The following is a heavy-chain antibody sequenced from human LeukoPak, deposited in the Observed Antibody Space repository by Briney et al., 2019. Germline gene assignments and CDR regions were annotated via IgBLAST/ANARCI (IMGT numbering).Heavy chain of an antibody. Sequence: GALRLSCAASGFTFSSYSMNWVRQAPGEGLEWVSSISSSSSYIYYADSVKGRFTIFRDNAKNSLYLQMNSLRAEDTAVYYCARGSSRYYYGMDVWGQGTTVTVSS. CDR3: ARGSSRYYYGMDV. CDR2: ISSSSSYI. CDR1: GFTFSSYS. V-gene: IGHV3-21*01. J-gene: IGHJ6*02. D-gene: IGHD2-2*01.